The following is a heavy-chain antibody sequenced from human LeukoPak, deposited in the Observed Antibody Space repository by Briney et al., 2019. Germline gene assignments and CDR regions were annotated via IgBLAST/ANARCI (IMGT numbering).Heavy chain of an antibody. J-gene: IGHJ4*02. D-gene: IGHD6-19*01. CDR2: INHSGST. V-gene: IGHV4-34*01. CDR3: ARVSGVYSSGWYRLGDFGY. CDR1: GGSFSGYY. Sequence: PSETLSLTCAVYGGSFSGYYWSWIRQPPGKGLEWIGEINHSGSTNYNPSLKSRVTISVDTSKNQFSLKLSSVTAADTAVYYCARVSGVYSSGWYRLGDFGYWGQGTLVTVSS.